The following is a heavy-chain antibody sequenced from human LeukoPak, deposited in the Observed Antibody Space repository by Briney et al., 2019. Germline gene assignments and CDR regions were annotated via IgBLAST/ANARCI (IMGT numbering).Heavy chain of an antibody. Sequence: SEALSLTCTVSGGSISSYYWSWIRQPAGKGLKWIGRIHSSGKTNYNPTLKSRVTMSVDTSKKQFSLNLSSLTAADTAEYYCARAESDWKNAYYYYYMDVWGKGTTVTVSS. D-gene: IGHD1/OR15-1a*01. CDR1: GGSISSYY. V-gene: IGHV4-4*07. CDR3: ARAESDWKNAYYYYYMDV. J-gene: IGHJ6*03. CDR2: IHSSGKT.